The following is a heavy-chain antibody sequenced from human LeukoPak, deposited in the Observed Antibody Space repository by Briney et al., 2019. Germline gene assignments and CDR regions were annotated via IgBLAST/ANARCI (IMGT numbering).Heavy chain of an antibody. CDR1: GFTFKNYR. CDR3: ARNRATNDY. Sequence: PGGSLRLSCTASGFTFKNYRMTWVRQAPGKGLEWVASMKDDGNEIQYADSVKGRFTISRDNAKNSLYLQMNNLRAEDTAVYYCARNRATNDYWGQGTLVTVSS. D-gene: IGHD1-26*01. V-gene: IGHV3-7*01. CDR2: MKDDGNEI. J-gene: IGHJ4*02.